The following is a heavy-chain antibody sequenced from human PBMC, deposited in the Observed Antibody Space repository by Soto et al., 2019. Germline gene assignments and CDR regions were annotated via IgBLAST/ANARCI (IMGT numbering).Heavy chain of an antibody. CDR1: GFTFSSYA. J-gene: IGHJ5*02. CDR2: IRRNGGST. V-gene: IGHV3-64D*09. D-gene: IGHD1-26*01. CDR3: VTDGGGSYTCFDL. Sequence: GGSLRLSCAASGFTFSSYAMHWVRQAPGKGLEYVAAIRRNGGSTYYADSVKGRFTISRDNSKNTLYLQMSSLRAEDTAVYYCVTDGGGSYTCFDLWGQGTMVTVSS.